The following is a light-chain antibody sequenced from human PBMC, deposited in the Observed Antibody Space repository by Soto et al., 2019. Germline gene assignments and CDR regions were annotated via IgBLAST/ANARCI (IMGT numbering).Light chain of an antibody. J-gene: IGLJ1*01. CDR3: SSYSISTAYL. CDR1: SSDVGGYAY. CDR2: EVS. Sequence: QSALTQPASVSGSPGQSITISCTGTSSDVGGYAYVSWYQLHPGKAPKLMVFEVSNRPSGASYRFSGSKSGNTASLTISGLQTEDEADYFCSSYSISTAYLYGTGTKVTVL. V-gene: IGLV2-14*01.